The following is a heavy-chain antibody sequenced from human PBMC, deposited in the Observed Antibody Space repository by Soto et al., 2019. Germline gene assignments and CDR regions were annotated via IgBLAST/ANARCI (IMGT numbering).Heavy chain of an antibody. CDR1: GGSISSSSYY. J-gene: IGHJ5*02. V-gene: IGHV4-39*01. Sequence: SETLSLTCTVSGGSISSSSYYWGWIRQPPGKGLEWIGSIYYSGSTYYNPSLKSRVTISVDTSKNQFSLKLSSVTAADTAVYYCARHGGDCSGGSCYLNWFDPWGQGTLVTVSS. CDR2: IYYSGST. D-gene: IGHD2-15*01. CDR3: ARHGGDCSGGSCYLNWFDP.